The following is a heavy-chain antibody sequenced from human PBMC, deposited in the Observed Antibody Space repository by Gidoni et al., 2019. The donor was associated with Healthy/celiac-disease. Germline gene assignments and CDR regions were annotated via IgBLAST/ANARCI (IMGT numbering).Heavy chain of an antibody. CDR1: GFTFSNAW. V-gene: IGHV3-15*01. Sequence: EVQLVESGGGLVKPGGSLRLSCPASGFTFSNAWMSWVRQAPGKGLEWVGRIKSKTDGGTTDYAAPVKGRFTISRDDSKNTLYLQMNSLKTEDTAVYYCTTDYYYDSTTEYWGQGTLVTVSS. CDR2: IKSKTDGGTT. CDR3: TTDYYYDSTTEY. J-gene: IGHJ4*02. D-gene: IGHD3-22*01.